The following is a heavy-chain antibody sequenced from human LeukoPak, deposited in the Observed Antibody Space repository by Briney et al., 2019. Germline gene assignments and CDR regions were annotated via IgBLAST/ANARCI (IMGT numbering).Heavy chain of an antibody. D-gene: IGHD6-19*01. CDR3: ARGSGSGWPLDF. Sequence: PGGSLRLSCAASGFTVGSNFMSWVRQAPGKGLQWVSIIYSGGSTDYADSVRGRFSVSRDSSKNTLSLQMNSLRADDTAVYYCARGSGSGWPLDFWGQGTLVTVSS. J-gene: IGHJ4*02. V-gene: IGHV3-53*01. CDR2: IYSGGST. CDR1: GFTVGSNF.